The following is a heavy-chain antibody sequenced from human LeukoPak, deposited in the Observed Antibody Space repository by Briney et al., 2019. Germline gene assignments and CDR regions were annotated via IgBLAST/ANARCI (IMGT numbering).Heavy chain of an antibody. CDR1: GFTLSDYA. V-gene: IGHV3-30*14. J-gene: IGHJ5*01. Sequence: GGSLRLSCAASGFTLSDYAMHWVRQAPGRGLEWVAVVSYEGTIKYYTDSAKGRFTISRDNSGNIISLQMNNLTTEDTATYYCAREKFDSWGQGALVTVSP. CDR3: AREKFDS. CDR2: VSYEGTIK.